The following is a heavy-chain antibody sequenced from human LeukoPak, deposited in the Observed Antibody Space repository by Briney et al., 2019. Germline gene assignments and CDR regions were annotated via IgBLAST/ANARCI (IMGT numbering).Heavy chain of an antibody. D-gene: IGHD3-10*01. CDR2: ISDDETYK. Sequence: GGSLRLSCAASGFTFNSYSMHWVRQAPGKGLEWVTAISDDETYKFYADSVKGRFTISRDNSKNTLYLQINNLRDDDTAVYYCVRDSLLWFGEIDYWGQGTLVSVSS. V-gene: IGHV3-30-3*01. CDR1: GFTFNSYS. CDR3: VRDSLLWFGEIDY. J-gene: IGHJ4*02.